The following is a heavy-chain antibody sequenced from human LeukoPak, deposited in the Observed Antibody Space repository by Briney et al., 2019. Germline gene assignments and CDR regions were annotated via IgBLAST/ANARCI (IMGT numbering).Heavy chain of an antibody. CDR2: ISGYNDRP. CDR3: ARHSGGAGSYPH. J-gene: IGHJ4*02. Sequence: GASVKLSCKTSGYTFANYGISWLRQAPGQGIEWLGWISGYNDRPNYAQKVQGRLTVTTDASTRTAYMELRSLTSDDTAMYYCARHSGGAGSYPHWGQGTLVTVSS. D-gene: IGHD3-10*01. CDR1: GYTFANYG. V-gene: IGHV1-18*04.